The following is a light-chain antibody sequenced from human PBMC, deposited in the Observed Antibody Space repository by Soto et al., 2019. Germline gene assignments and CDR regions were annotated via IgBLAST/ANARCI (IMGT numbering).Light chain of an antibody. CDR1: SGHSSYA. J-gene: IGLJ3*02. CDR3: QTWGTGIQGV. Sequence: QLVLTQSPSASASPGASVKLTCTLSSGHSSYAIAWHQQQPEKGPRYLMKLNSDGSHSKGDGIPDRFSGSSSGAERYLTISSLQSEDEADYYCQTWGTGIQGVFGGGTKVTVL. CDR2: LNSDGSH. V-gene: IGLV4-69*01.